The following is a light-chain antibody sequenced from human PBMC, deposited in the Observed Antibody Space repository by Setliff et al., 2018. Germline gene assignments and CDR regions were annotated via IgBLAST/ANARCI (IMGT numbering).Light chain of an antibody. CDR2: AVT. Sequence: SALPQPASVSGSLGQSITISCTGTSNDVGGYNYVSWYKQHPGEAPQLMIYAVTKRPSGVSNRFSGSKSGKAASLTISGLQAEDEADYYCCSYVRGSAYVFGTGTKVTVL. CDR3: CSYVRGSAYV. CDR1: SNDVGGYNY. V-gene: IGLV2-14*03. J-gene: IGLJ1*01.